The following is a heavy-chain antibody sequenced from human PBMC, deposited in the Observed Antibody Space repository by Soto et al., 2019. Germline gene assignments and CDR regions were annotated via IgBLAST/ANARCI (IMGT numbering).Heavy chain of an antibody. CDR1: GYTFTSYG. CDR3: ARDLGAQRVAY. CDR2: ISAYNGNT. V-gene: IGHV1-18*01. D-gene: IGHD1-26*01. Sequence: ASVKVSWKASGYTFTSYGITWVRQAPGQGLEWMGWISAYNGNTKYAQKLQGRVTMTTDTSTSTAYMELRSLRSDDTAVYYCARDLGAQRVAYWGQGTVVTVSS. J-gene: IGHJ4*02.